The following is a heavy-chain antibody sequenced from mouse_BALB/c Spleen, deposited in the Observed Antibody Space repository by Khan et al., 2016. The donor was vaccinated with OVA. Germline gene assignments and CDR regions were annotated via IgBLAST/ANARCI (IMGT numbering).Heavy chain of an antibody. J-gene: IGHJ3*01. CDR2: VNTYYGDA. CDR1: GYTFTDFT. CDR3: ARGGGGDRFAY. Sequence: QVQLQQSGAELVRPGVSVKISCKGSGYTFTDFTMHWVKQSHAKSLEWIGVVNTYYGDATYNQKFKGKATMTVEKSSTTAYMELARRTSEDSAIYYCARGGGGDRFAYWGQGTLVTVSA. V-gene: IGHV1S137*01.